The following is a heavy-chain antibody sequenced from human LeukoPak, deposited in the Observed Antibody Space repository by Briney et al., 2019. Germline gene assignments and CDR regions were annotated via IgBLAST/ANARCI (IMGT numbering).Heavy chain of an antibody. D-gene: IGHD2-15*01. Sequence: HRASVKVSCKASGYTFTSYGISWVRQAPGQGLEWMGWISAYNGNTNYAQKLQGRVTMTTDTSTSTAYMELRSLRSDDTAVYYCARDRGRSARGYYYGMDVWGQGTTVTVSS. CDR2: ISAYNGNT. V-gene: IGHV1-18*01. CDR3: ARDRGRSARGYYYGMDV. CDR1: GYTFTSYG. J-gene: IGHJ6*02.